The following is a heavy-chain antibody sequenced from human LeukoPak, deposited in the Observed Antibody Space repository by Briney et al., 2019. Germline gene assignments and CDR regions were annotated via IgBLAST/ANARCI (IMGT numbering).Heavy chain of an antibody. D-gene: IGHD6-19*01. CDR1: GSTFSSYA. V-gene: IGHV1-69*13. CDR3: ARDVSPYSSGGKFDP. CDR2: IIPIFGTA. J-gene: IGHJ5*02. Sequence: GASVKVSCKASGSTFSSYAISWVRQAPGQGLEWMGGIIPIFGTANYAQKLQGRVTITADESTSTAYMELTSLRSEDTAVYYCARDVSPYSSGGKFDPWGQGTLVTVSS.